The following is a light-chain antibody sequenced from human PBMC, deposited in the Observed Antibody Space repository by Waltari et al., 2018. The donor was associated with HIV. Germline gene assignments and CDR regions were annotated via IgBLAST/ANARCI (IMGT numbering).Light chain of an antibody. Sequence: QSALTQPASVSGSPGQSITISCTGTSSDVGRYNLVSWYQQHPGEAPKLMIYEVGKRPSGVSNRFSGSKSGNTASLTISGLQAEDEADYYCCSYAGSTTWVFGGGTRLTVL. CDR1: SSDVGRYNL. CDR3: CSYAGSTTWV. V-gene: IGLV2-23*02. J-gene: IGLJ3*02. CDR2: EVG.